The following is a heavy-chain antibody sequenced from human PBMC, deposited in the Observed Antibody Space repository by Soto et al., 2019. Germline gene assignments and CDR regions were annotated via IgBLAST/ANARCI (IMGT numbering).Heavy chain of an antibody. V-gene: IGHV1-2*02. CDR3: GRDLIYDVLTGLYYYFGMDA. CDR2: INPLTGDT. D-gene: IGHD3-9*01. CDR1: GYTFTNYY. J-gene: IGHJ6*02. Sequence: GASVKVSCKASGYTFTNYYIHWVRQAPGQGLEWIGWINPLTGDTTYAQNFQDRVTMTTDTSIGTAYMELSRLRSDDTAVFYCGRDLIYDVLTGLYYYFGMDAWGQGTTVTVSS.